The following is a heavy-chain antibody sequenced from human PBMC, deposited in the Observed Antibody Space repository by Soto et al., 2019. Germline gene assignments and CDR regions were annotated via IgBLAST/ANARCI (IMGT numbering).Heavy chain of an antibody. D-gene: IGHD2-2*01. V-gene: IGHV4-39*01. Sequence: NPSETLSLTCTVSGGSISSSSYYWGWIRQPPGKGLEWIGSIYYSGSTYYNPSLKSRVTISVDTSKNQFSLKLSSVTAADTAVYYCARTIVVVPAAKGNYYYYMDVWGKGTTVTVSS. CDR1: GGSISSSSYY. CDR2: IYYSGST. J-gene: IGHJ6*03. CDR3: ARTIVVVPAAKGNYYYYMDV.